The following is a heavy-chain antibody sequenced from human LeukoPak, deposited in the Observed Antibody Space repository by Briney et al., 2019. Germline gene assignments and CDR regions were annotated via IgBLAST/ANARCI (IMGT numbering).Heavy chain of an antibody. CDR1: GGSISSYY. Sequence: SETLSLTCTVSGGSISSYYWSWIRQPAGKGLEWIGRIYASGSTNYNPSLKSRVTMSVDTSKNQFSLKLSSVTAADTAVYYCARLYSNYVLADYWGQGTLVTVSS. J-gene: IGHJ4*02. D-gene: IGHD4-11*01. CDR3: ARLYSNYVLADY. V-gene: IGHV4-4*07. CDR2: IYASGST.